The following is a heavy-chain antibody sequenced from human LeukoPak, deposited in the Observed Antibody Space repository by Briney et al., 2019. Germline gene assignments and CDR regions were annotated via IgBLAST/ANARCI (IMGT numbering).Heavy chain of an antibody. CDR2: ISGSGGST. Sequence: GESLKISCAASGFTLSSYAMSWVRQAPGKGLEWVSAISGSGGSTYYADSVKGRFTISRDNSKNTLYLQMNSLRAEDTAVYYCAKDFWSGYYDYWGQGTLVTVSS. V-gene: IGHV3-23*01. D-gene: IGHD3-3*01. J-gene: IGHJ4*02. CDR1: GFTLSSYA. CDR3: AKDFWSGYYDY.